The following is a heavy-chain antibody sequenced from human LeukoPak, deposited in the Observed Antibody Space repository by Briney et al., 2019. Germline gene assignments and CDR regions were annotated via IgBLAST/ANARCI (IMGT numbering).Heavy chain of an antibody. CDR2: IIPIFGTA. V-gene: IGHV1-69*05. Sequence: SVKVSCKASEGTFSSYAISWVRQAPGQGLEWMGGIIPIFGTANYAQKFQGRVTITTDESTSTAYMELSSLRSEDTAVYYCARGGEYSSSSFYMDIWGKGTTVTVSS. D-gene: IGHD6-6*01. CDR3: ARGGEYSSSSFYMDI. J-gene: IGHJ6*03. CDR1: EGTFSSYA.